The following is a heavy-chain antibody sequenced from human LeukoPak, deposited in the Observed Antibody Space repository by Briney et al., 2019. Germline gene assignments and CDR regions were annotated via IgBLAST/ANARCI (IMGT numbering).Heavy chain of an antibody. Sequence: PSETLSLTCTVSGGSISTYYWSWIRQPPGKGLEWIGYVYYSGSTSYNPSLKSRVTISVDTSKNQFSLKLSSVTAADTAVYYCARQAGGYSGYVAYWGQGTLVTVSS. V-gene: IGHV4-59*08. CDR3: ARQAGGYSGYVAY. J-gene: IGHJ4*02. D-gene: IGHD5-12*01. CDR1: GGSISTYY. CDR2: VYYSGST.